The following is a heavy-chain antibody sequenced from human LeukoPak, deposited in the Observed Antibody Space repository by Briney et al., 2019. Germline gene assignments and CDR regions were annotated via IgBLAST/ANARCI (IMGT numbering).Heavy chain of an antibody. J-gene: IGHJ4*02. CDR2: INHSGST. CDR3: ARGEQYYYDSSGYYVFDY. D-gene: IGHD3-22*01. V-gene: IGHV4-34*01. CDR1: GGSFSVYY. Sequence: SETLSLTCAVYGGSFSVYYWSWIRQPPGKGLEWIGEINHSGSTNYNPSLKSRVTISVDTSKNQFSLKLSSVTAADTAVYYCARGEQYYYDSSGYYVFDYWGQGTLVTVSS.